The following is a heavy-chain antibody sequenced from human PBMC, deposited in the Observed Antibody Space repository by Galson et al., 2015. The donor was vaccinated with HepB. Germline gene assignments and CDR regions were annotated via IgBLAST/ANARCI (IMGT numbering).Heavy chain of an antibody. J-gene: IGHJ4*02. CDR3: TRVVGTTLFDY. CDR2: INADNGNT. V-gene: IGHV1-3*01. D-gene: IGHD1-26*01. Sequence: SVKVSCKASGYTFNTYAIHWVRQAPGQRLEWMGWINADNGNTKYSEKFQGRVTIKRDTSASTAYMELSSLRSEDTAIYFCTRVVGTTLFDYWGQGTLVTVSS. CDR1: GYTFNTYA.